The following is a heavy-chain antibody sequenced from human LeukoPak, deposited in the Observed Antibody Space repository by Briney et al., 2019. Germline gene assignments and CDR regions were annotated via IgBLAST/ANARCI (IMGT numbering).Heavy chain of an antibody. V-gene: IGHV3-11*01. CDR1: GFTFSDYF. J-gene: IGHJ4*02. CDR3: ARGAIRYLVSGYFDS. Sequence: PGGSLRLSCAASGFTFSDYFMTWVRQAPGKGLEWISYMSSSGGTVYYADSVKGRFTISRDNAKNSLYLEMNSLRAEDTAVYYCARGAIRYLVSGYFDSWGQGMLVTVSS. D-gene: IGHD3-16*02. CDR2: MSSSGGTV.